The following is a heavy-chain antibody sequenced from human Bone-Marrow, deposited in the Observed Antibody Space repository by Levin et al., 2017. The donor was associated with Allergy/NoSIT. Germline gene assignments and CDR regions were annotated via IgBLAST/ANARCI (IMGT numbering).Heavy chain of an antibody. J-gene: IGHJ4*02. CDR3: ARAHCADDKCPEPGF. CDR2: INPGGGST. CDR1: GYNFTNYL. V-gene: IGHV1-46*01. Sequence: MPGGSLRLSCKTSGYNFTNYLVHWVRQAPGQGLEWMAIINPGGGSTSYARRFRGRMLLTRETSTRTVYMQLTSLTSDDTAVYFCARAHCADDKCPEPGFWGQGTPLTVSS. D-gene: IGHD2-21*01.